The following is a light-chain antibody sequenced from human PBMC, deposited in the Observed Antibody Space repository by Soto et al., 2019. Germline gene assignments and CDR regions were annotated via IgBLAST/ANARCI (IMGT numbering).Light chain of an antibody. CDR3: SSYAGSNYPYV. CDR1: SSDVGYYNY. CDR2: DVS. V-gene: IGLV2-8*01. J-gene: IGLJ1*01. Sequence: QSVRTQPPSASGSPGQSVTIACTGTSSDVGYYNYVSWYQQPPGKAPKLLIYDVSKRPSGVPDRFSGSKSGNTASLTVSGLQAEDEGDYYCSSYAGSNYPYVFGTGTKVTVL.